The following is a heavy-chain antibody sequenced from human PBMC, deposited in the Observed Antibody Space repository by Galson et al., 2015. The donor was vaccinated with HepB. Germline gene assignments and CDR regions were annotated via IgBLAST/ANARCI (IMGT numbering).Heavy chain of an antibody. J-gene: IGHJ4*02. CDR2: MNPNSGNT. CDR3: ARIKDIAAVENLYYFDY. Sequence: SVKVSCKASGYTFTSYDIDWVRQATGQGLEWMGWMNPNSGNTGYAQKFQGRITMTRNTSISTAYMELSSLRSEDTATYYCARIKDIAAVENLYYFDYWGQGTLVTVSS. CDR1: GYTFTSYD. D-gene: IGHD6-13*01. V-gene: IGHV1-8*01.